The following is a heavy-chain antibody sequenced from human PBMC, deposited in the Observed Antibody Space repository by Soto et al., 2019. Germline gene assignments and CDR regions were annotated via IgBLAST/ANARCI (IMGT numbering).Heavy chain of an antibody. D-gene: IGHD6-19*01. CDR3: ARSGYSSGWAGNY. J-gene: IGHJ4*02. CDR1: GFTFSSYS. V-gene: IGHV3-21*01. Sequence: AGSLRLSCAASGFTFSSYSMNWVRQAPGKGLEWVSSISSSSSYIYYADSVKGRFTISRDNAKNSLYLQMNSLRAEDTAVYYCARSGYSSGWAGNYWGQGTLVTVSS. CDR2: ISSSSSYI.